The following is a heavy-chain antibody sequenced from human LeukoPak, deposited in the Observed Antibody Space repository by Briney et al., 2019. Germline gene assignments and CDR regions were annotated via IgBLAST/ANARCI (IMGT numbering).Heavy chain of an antibody. Sequence: ASVKVSCKASGYTFTSYGISWVRQAPGQGLEWMGWISAYNGNTNYAQKLQGRVTMTTDTSTSTAYMELRSLRSDDTAVYYCASCRGGDCYKDYYYYMDVWGKGTTVTVSS. D-gene: IGHD2-21*02. J-gene: IGHJ6*03. CDR1: GYTFTSYG. CDR3: ASCRGGDCYKDYYYYMDV. CDR2: ISAYNGNT. V-gene: IGHV1-18*01.